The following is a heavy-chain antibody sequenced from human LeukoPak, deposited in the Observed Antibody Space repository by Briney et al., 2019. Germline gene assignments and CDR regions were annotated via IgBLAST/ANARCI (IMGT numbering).Heavy chain of an antibody. CDR1: GYIFTGYY. J-gene: IGHJ4*02. D-gene: IGHD3-10*02. CDR2: INPNSGGT. Sequence: ASVKVSCKASGYIFTGYYMHWVRQAPGQGLEWMGWINPNSGGTNYVQKFQGRVTMTRDTSISTAYMELSSLRSEDTAVYYCARVGSYVERGVFDYRGQGTLVTVSS. V-gene: IGHV1-2*02. CDR3: ARVGSYVERGVFDY.